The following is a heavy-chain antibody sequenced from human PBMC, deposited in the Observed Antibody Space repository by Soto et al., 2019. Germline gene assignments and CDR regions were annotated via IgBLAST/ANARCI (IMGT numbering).Heavy chain of an antibody. V-gene: IGHV4-34*01. J-gene: IGHJ4*02. CDR2: INYSGST. CDR1: GGSFNGYY. Sequence: PSETLSLTCAVYGGSFNGYYWSWIRQPPGKGPEWIGDINYSGSTNYNPSLKSRVTISVDTSKNQFSLKLRPVTAADMAVFYCARAPDKYYFDSWGQGTLVTVSS. CDR3: ARAPDKYYFDS.